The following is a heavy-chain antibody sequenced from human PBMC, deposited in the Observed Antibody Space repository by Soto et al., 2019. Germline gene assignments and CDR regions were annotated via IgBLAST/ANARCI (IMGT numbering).Heavy chain of an antibody. CDR2: IIPVLGNP. V-gene: IGHV1-69*13. Sequence: SAKVSCKTSGGAFSTYAINWVLQAALQWLEGMGGIIPVLGNPKYAQSFKGRVTITADESTTTAYMELSSLRFEDTAVYYCAREGPYSAGECWFWFDPWGQGTLVTVSS. CDR1: GGAFSTYA. CDR3: AREGPYSAGECWFWFDP. J-gene: IGHJ5*02. D-gene: IGHD2-21*01.